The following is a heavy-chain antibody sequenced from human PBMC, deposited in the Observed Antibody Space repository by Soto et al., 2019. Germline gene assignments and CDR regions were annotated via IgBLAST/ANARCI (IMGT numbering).Heavy chain of an antibody. Sequence: SVKVSCKASGGLFSSYPISWVRQVPGQGLEWMGGIIPVFQTAYYTQRFQGRVTITADESTNTAYMELSSLRSEDTAIYYCARGGSGYTWFNEYWGQGTLVTVAS. D-gene: IGHD3-22*01. CDR3: ARGGSGYTWFNEY. CDR1: GGLFSSYP. V-gene: IGHV1-69*13. J-gene: IGHJ4*02. CDR2: IIPVFQTA.